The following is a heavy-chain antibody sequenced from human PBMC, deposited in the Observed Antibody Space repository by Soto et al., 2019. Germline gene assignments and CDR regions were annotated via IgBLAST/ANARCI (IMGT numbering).Heavy chain of an antibody. D-gene: IGHD3-16*01. Sequence: TLSLTCTVSGGSISSGGYLWTWIRQHPGMGLEWIGYIYDGVSTDYNPSLKSRVTISADTSKNQFSLKMSFVTAADTAMYYCARRDFYADVDYWGHGSLVTVSS. CDR3: ARRDFYADVDY. CDR1: GGSISSGGYL. V-gene: IGHV4-31*03. J-gene: IGHJ4*01. CDR2: IYDGVST.